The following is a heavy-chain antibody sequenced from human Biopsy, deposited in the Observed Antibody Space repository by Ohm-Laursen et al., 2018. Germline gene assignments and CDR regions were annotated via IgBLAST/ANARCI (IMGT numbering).Heavy chain of an antibody. J-gene: IGHJ4*02. D-gene: IGHD1-1*01. CDR2: FAPENGKT. CDR1: GYTLTALS. Sequence: SVKVSCKVSGYTLTALSMHWVRQVPGRGLEWMGGFAPENGKTIYAQKFQGRITMTEDTSTDTAYMELSSLRSEDTAVYYCAADINVWNVNYWGQGTQVTVSS. V-gene: IGHV1-24*01. CDR3: AADINVWNVNY.